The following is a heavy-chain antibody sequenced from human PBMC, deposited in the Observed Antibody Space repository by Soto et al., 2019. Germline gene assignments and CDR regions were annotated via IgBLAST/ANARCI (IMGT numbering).Heavy chain of an antibody. D-gene: IGHD2-8*02. CDR2: IYYSGST. CDR3: ARPKATPNTGHTGDAFDI. V-gene: IGHV4-39*01. CDR1: GGSISSSSYY. Sequence: QLQLQESGPGLVKPSETLSLTCTVSGGSISSSSYYWGWIRQPPGKGLEWIGSIYYSGSTCYNPSLNSRVTISGDTCNTQCSLKLSSVTAADPAVYCCARPKATPNTGHTGDAFDIWGQGTMVTDTS. J-gene: IGHJ3*02.